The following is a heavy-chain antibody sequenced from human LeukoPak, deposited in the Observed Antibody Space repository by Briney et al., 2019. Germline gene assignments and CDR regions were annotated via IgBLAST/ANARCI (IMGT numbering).Heavy chain of an antibody. CDR3: ARVGLLGYFDY. D-gene: IGHD3-10*01. J-gene: IGHJ4*02. Sequence: GGSLRLSCAASGFTFSSYSLNWVRQAPGKGLEYVSAISANGGSTYYADSVKGRFTISRDNSENTLWLQMGSLRAEDMAAYYCARVGLLGYFDYWGQGTLVTVSS. CDR1: GFTFSSYS. V-gene: IGHV3-64*02. CDR2: ISANGGST.